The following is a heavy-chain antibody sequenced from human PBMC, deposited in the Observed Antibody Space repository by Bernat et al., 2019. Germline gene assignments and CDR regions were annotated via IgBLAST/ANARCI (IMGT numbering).Heavy chain of an antibody. V-gene: IGHV3-74*02. J-gene: IGHJ4*02. CDR3: ARSIVGATPPDY. Sequence: EVQLVESGGGLVKPGGSLRLSCAASGFTFSNAWMSWVRQAPGKGLEWVSRINSDGSSTSYADSVKGRFTISRDNAKNTLYLQMNSLRAEDTAVYYCARSIVGATPPDYWGQGTLVTVSS. CDR2: INSDGSST. D-gene: IGHD1-26*01. CDR1: GFTFSNAW.